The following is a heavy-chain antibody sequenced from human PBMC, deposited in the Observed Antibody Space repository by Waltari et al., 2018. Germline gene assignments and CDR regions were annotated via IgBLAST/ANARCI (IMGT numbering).Heavy chain of an antibody. J-gene: IGHJ4*02. CDR3: AGNSLKFGQQLVNVDY. Sequence: QMQLVQSGPEVKKPGTSVKVSCKASGFTFTSSAVQWVRQARGKRLEWIGWIGVGRGNTNYAQKFQERVTITRDMSTSTAYMELSSLRSEDTAVYYCAGNSLKFGQQLVNVDYWGQGTLVTVSS. CDR1: GFTFTSSA. D-gene: IGHD6-13*01. CDR2: IGVGRGNT. V-gene: IGHV1-58*01.